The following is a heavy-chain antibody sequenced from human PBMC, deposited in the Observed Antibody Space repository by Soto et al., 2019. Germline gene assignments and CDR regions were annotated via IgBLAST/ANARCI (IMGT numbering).Heavy chain of an antibody. J-gene: IGHJ6*03. CDR2: IVVGSGNT. D-gene: IGHD1-1*01. CDR1: GFTFTSSA. Sequence: GASVKVSCKASGFTFTSSAMQCVRQARGQRLEWIGWIVVGSGNTNYAQKFQERVTITRDMSTSTAYMELSSLRSEDTAVYYCAAGPQQLEPPDLRYYYYMEVWGKGTTVTVSS. CDR3: AAGPQQLEPPDLRYYYYMEV. V-gene: IGHV1-58*02.